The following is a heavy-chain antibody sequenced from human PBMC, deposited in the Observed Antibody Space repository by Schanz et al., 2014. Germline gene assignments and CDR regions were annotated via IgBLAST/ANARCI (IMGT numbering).Heavy chain of an antibody. Sequence: QVQLVQSGAEVKKPGASVKVSCKASGYTFTSYGITWVRQAPGQGLEWMGRIIPILDKTNYAQKCQDRVTITADKSTSTAYMELSSLRSEDTAVYYCARGLGDERWLDLNEAFDIWGQGTIVTVSS. D-gene: IGHD6-19*01. CDR3: ARGLGDERWLDLNEAFDI. CDR1: GYTFTSYG. CDR2: IIPILDKT. J-gene: IGHJ3*02. V-gene: IGHV1-69*09.